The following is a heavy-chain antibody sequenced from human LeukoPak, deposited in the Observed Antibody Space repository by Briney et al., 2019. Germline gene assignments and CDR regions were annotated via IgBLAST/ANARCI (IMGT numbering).Heavy chain of an antibody. Sequence: GQPGGSLRLSRAASRSTVSTYWMRWARQAPGKGLEWVAKIIQEGGEKYYVDSVKGRFAISRDNAKNSLYLQMNSLRAEDTAVYYCARDNQYFASGSGDFWGQGTLVTVSP. CDR1: RSTVSTYW. J-gene: IGHJ4*02. V-gene: IGHV3-7*05. CDR3: ARDNQYFASGSGDF. D-gene: IGHD3-10*01. CDR2: IIQEGGEK.